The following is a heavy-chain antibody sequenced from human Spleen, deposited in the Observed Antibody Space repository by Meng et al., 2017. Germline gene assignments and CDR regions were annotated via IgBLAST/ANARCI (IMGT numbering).Heavy chain of an antibody. CDR3: ARGYFDY. CDR1: GFTFRSYS. Sequence: GESLKISCAASGFTFRSYSMNWVRQAPGKGLEWVSSISSSSSYIYYADSVKGRFTISRDNAKNSLYLQMNSLRAEDTAVYYCARGYFDYWGQGTLVTVSS. V-gene: IGHV3-21*01. CDR2: ISSSSSYI. J-gene: IGHJ4*02.